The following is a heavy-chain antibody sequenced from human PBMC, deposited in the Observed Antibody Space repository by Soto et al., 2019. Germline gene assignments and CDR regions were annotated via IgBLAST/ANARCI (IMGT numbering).Heavy chain of an antibody. J-gene: IGHJ4*02. CDR1: GFTFSNHR. D-gene: IGHD2-8*01. CDR2: IESDGSRT. Sequence: PGGSLRLSCAASGFTFSNHRMHWVRQVQGKGLVWVSCIESDGSRTTYADSVKGRFTISRDNAKNTVYLQMNSLRVDDTAVYYCARDTNGLSYWGQGTLVTVSS. V-gene: IGHV3-74*01. CDR3: ARDTNGLSY.